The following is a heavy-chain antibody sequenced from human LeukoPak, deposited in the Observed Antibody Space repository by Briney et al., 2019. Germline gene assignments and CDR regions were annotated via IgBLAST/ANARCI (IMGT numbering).Heavy chain of an antibody. J-gene: IGHJ4*02. D-gene: IGHD2-15*01. Sequence: PSETLLLTCTFSGGSISSDYWSWIRQPPGKGLEWIGYIYYSGSTNYNPSLKSRVTISVDTSKNQFSLKLSSVTAADTAVYYCARVAPPGFCSGGSCFYYFDYWGQGTLVTVSS. CDR3: ARVAPPGFCSGGSCFYYFDY. V-gene: IGHV4-59*01. CDR2: IYYSGST. CDR1: GGSISSDY.